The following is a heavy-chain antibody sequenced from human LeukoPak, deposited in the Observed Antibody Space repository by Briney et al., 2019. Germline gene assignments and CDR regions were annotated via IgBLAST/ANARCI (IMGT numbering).Heavy chain of an antibody. CDR1: GFTVSSNF. D-gene: IGHD6-19*01. CDR3: ATWPGGWYGEDS. J-gene: IGHJ4*02. Sequence: GGSLRLSCAASGFTVSSNFMSWVRQALGKGLEWVSVIYGGGSTYYADSVKGRFTISRDTSKNMLHLQMNSLRAEDTAVYYCATWPGGWYGEDSWGQGTLVTVSS. V-gene: IGHV3-53*01. CDR2: IYGGGST.